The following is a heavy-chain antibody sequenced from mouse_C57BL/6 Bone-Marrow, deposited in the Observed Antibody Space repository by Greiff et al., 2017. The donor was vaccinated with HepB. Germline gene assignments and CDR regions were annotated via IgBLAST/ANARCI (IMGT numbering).Heavy chain of an antibody. CDR2: IDPSDSYT. Sequence: VQLQQPGAELVKPGASVKLSCKASGYTFTSYWMQWVKQRPGQGLECIGEIDPSDSYTNYNQKFKGKATLTVDTSSSTAYMQLSSLTSEDSAVYYCARAHITTVVAHWYFDVWGTGTTVTVSS. J-gene: IGHJ1*03. D-gene: IGHD1-1*01. V-gene: IGHV1-50*01. CDR1: GYTFTSYW. CDR3: ARAHITTVVAHWYFDV.